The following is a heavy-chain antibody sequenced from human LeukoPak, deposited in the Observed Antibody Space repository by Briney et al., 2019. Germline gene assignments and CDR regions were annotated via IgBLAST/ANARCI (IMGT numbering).Heavy chain of an antibody. V-gene: IGHV1-69*01. CDR3: ARVATAMVHDAFDI. CDR1: GGTFSSYA. Sequence: SVKVSCKASGGTFSSYAISWVRQAPGQGLEWMGGIIPIFGTANYAQKFQGRVTITADESTSTAYMELSSLRSEDTAVYYRARVATAMVHDAFDIWGQGTMVTVSS. J-gene: IGHJ3*02. CDR2: IIPIFGTA. D-gene: IGHD5-18*01.